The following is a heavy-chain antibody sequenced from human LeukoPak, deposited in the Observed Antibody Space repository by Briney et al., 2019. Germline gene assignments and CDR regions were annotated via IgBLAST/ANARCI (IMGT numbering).Heavy chain of an antibody. D-gene: IGHD2-15*01. CDR1: GFTFTSSA. CDR2: IVVGSGNT. V-gene: IGHV1-58*01. Sequence: SVKVSCKASGFTFTSSAVQWVRQARGQRLEWIGWIVVGSGNTNYAQKFQERVTITRDMSTSTTYMELSSLRSEDTAVYYCAADGAKYCSGGSCSEFWDYWGQGTLVTVSS. CDR3: AADGAKYCSGGSCSEFWDY. J-gene: IGHJ4*02.